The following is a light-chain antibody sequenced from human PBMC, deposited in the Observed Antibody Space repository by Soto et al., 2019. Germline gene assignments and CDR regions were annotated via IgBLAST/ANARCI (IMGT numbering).Light chain of an antibody. CDR1: QSVSSN. CDR3: QRANSFPLT. V-gene: IGKV3-15*01. J-gene: IGKJ4*01. CDR2: GAS. Sequence: EIVMTQTPATLSVSPGERAPLSCRASQSVSSNLAWYQQKPGQAPRLLIYGASTRATGIPARFGGSGSGTDFTLTVSSLQPEDFATYYCQRANSFPLTFGGGTKVDIK.